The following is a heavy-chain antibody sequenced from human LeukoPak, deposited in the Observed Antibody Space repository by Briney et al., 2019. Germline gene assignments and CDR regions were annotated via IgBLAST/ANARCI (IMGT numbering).Heavy chain of an antibody. CDR1: GLSFSSYA. CDR3: AKFLPTHIVVANYYFDY. V-gene: IGHV3-23*01. Sequence: GGSLRLSCAASGLSFSSYAMSWVRQAPGKGLEWVSVISGNGGSTDYADAVKGRFTSSRDNSKNPLFLQMNTLRAEDTAVYYCAKFLPTHIVVANYYFDYWGQGTLVTVSS. CDR2: ISGNGGST. D-gene: IGHD2-21*01. J-gene: IGHJ4*02.